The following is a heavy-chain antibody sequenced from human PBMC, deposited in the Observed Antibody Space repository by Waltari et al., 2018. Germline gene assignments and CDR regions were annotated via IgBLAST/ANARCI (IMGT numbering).Heavy chain of an antibody. CDR2: IIVSGGIT. D-gene: IGHD4-4*01. CDR3: ARDLATPTTFDY. V-gene: IGHV3-23*04. Sequence: EVQLVESGGGLVQPGGSLRLSCAASGFTFSSYAMSWVRQAPGKGLEWVSAIIVSGGITYYADSVKGRFTISRDNSKNTLYLQMNSLRAEDTAVYYCARDLATPTTFDYWGQGTLVTVSS. CDR1: GFTFSSYA. J-gene: IGHJ4*02.